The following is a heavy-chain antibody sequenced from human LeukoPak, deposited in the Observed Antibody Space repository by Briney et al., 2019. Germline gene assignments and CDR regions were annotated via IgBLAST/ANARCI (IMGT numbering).Heavy chain of an antibody. CDR1: GYTFTGYW. CDR2: ISPSGGST. CDR3: ARGQWFGEGSFYYFDL. J-gene: IGHJ4*02. Sequence: ASVKLSCKAFGYTFTGYWMHWVRQAPGQGPEWMGVISPSGGSTIYAQKFKGRVTLTRDMSTSTDYLELSRLTSDDTAVYFCARGQWFGEGSFYYFDLWGQGTLVTVSS. D-gene: IGHD3-10*01. V-gene: IGHV1-46*01.